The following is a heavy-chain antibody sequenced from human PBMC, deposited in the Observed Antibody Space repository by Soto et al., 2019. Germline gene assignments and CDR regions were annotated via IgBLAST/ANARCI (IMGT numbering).Heavy chain of an antibody. D-gene: IGHD6-6*01. CDR3: ARMPRLLDS. V-gene: IGHV3-7*01. CDR2: ISADGGQT. CDR1: GFTFSSFW. Sequence: EVQLVDSGGGLVQPGGSLRLSCAASGFTFSSFWMNWVRQAPGKGLERVAYISADGGQTNYVDSVKGRFTISRDNAKNSLYLQMSSLRVEDTAVYYCARMPRLLDSWGQGTLVTVSS. J-gene: IGHJ4*02.